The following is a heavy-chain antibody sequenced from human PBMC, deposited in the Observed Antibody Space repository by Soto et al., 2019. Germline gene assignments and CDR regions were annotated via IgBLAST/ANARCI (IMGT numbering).Heavy chain of an antibody. V-gene: IGHV3-23*01. D-gene: IGHD2-2*01. J-gene: IGHJ6*02. CDR2: ISGSGGST. Sequence: GGSLRLSCAASGFTFSSYAMSWVRQAPGKGLEWVSAISGSGGSTYYADSVKGRFTISRDNSKNNLYRQMNSLRAEDTAVYYCAKDQGYCSSTSCPYYYYYYGMDVWGQGTTVTVSS. CDR3: AKDQGYCSSTSCPYYYYYYGMDV. CDR1: GFTFSSYA.